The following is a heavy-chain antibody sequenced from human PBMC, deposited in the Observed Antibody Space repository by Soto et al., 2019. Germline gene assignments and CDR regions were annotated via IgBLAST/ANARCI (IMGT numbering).Heavy chain of an antibody. V-gene: IGHV1-69*02. D-gene: IGHD3-9*01. CDR2: ILPILGIA. CDR3: ASVDISPPPDVGRVL. CDR1: GGTFSSYT. Sequence: QVQLVQSGAEVKKPGSSVKVSCKASGGTFSSYTISWVRQAPGQGLEWMGRILPILGIANYAQKFQGRVTITADKSTSTAYMELSSLRSEDTAVYYCASVDISPPPDVGRVLWGQGTMVTVSS. J-gene: IGHJ3*01.